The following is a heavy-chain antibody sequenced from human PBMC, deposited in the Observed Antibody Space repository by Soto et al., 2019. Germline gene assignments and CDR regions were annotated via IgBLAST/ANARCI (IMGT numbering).Heavy chain of an antibody. CDR2: ISGSGGST. Sequence: GGSLRLSCAASGFTFSSYAMSWVRQAPGKGLEWVSAISGSGGSTYYADSVEGRFTISRDNSKNTLYLQMNSLRAEDTAVYYCAKPAYPNYYYYXMDVWGQGTTVTVSS. CDR3: AKPAYPNYYYYXMDV. CDR1: GFTFSSYA. J-gene: IGHJ6*02. V-gene: IGHV3-23*01.